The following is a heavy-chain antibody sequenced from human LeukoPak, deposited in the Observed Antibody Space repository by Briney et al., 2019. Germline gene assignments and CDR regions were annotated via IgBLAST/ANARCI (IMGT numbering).Heavy chain of an antibody. J-gene: IGHJ4*02. D-gene: IGHD3-3*01. V-gene: IGHV3-21*01. Sequence: GGSLRLSCAASGFTFSNYIMNWVRQAPGKGLEWVSSISSGTTSIYYAGSVRGRFTISRDNAKNSLYLQMNSLRAVDTAVYYCARGQTFGVVLDSWGQGTLVTVSS. CDR1: GFTFSNYI. CDR3: ARGQTFGVVLDS. CDR2: ISSGTTSI.